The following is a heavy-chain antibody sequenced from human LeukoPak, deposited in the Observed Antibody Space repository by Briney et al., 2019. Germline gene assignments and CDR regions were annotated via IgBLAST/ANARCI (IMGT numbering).Heavy chain of an antibody. CDR2: IYYSGST. V-gene: IGHV4-39*01. J-gene: IGHJ4*02. CDR3: VKSGGYGLIDY. CDR1: GVSISGSYYY. Sequence: SETLSLTCAVSGVSISGSYYYWGWIRQPPGKGLEWIGNIYYSGSTYYNASLQSRVTISIDTSKNQFSLRLNSVPAADTAMYFCVKSGGYGLIDYWGQGTLVTVSS. D-gene: IGHD1-26*01.